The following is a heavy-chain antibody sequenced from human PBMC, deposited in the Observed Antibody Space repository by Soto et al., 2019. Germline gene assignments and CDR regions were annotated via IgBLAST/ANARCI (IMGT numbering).Heavy chain of an antibody. CDR2: IIPIFGTA. D-gene: IGHD3-3*01. Sequence: SVKVSCKASGGTFSSYAISRVRQAPGQGLEWMGGIIPIFGTANYAQKFQGRVTITADESTSTAYMELSSLRSEDTAVYYCARAKELEPTIFGVVLEPYYYYYGIDVWGQGTTVTVSS. CDR1: GGTFSSYA. J-gene: IGHJ6*02. CDR3: ARAKELEPTIFGVVLEPYYYYYGIDV. V-gene: IGHV1-69*13.